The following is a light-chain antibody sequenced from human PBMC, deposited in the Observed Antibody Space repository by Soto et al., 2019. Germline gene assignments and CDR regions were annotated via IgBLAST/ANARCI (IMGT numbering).Light chain of an antibody. V-gene: IGKV1-33*01. CDR2: DAS. CDR3: QQYDNLPLT. J-gene: IGKJ4*01. CDR1: QDISNY. Sequence: DIQMTQSPSSLSASVGDRVTITCQASQDISNYLNWYQQKPGTAPKLLIYDASNLETGVPSRFSGSGSGTDFTFTISSLQPEDIATYYCQQYDNLPLTFGGGTKVGIK.